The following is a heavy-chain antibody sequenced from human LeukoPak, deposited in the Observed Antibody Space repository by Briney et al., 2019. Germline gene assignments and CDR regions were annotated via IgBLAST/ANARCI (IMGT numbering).Heavy chain of an antibody. V-gene: IGHV1-18*01. CDR2: ISGYGNT. CDR3: ARGAATGTFDM. J-gene: IGHJ3*02. CDR1: GYTFISHG. D-gene: IGHD3-10*01. Sequence: WASVKVSCKASGYTFISHGISWVRQAPGQGLEWMGWISGYGNTKSSQKVQGRVTMTTDTSTSTAYMGLRSLRSDDTAMYYCARGAATGTFDMWGQGTMVTVSP.